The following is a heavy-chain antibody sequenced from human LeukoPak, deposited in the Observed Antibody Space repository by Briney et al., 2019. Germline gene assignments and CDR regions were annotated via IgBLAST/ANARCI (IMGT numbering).Heavy chain of an antibody. V-gene: IGHV3-7*01. CDR2: IKKDGSEK. CDR3: ARDLESFLASSGSPLGY. CDR1: GFTFSSYW. Sequence: GGSLRLSCAASGFTFSSYWMSWVRQAPGKGLEWVANIKKDGSEKYYVDSVKGRFTISRDNAKNSLYLQMNSLRAEDTAVYYCARDLESFLASSGSPLGYWGQGTLVTVSS. J-gene: IGHJ4*02. D-gene: IGHD3-22*01.